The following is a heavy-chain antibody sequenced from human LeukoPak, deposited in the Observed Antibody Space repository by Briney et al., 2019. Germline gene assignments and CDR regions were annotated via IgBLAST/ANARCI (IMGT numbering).Heavy chain of an antibody. CDR1: GFPVRSNY. D-gene: IGHD1-7*01. CDR2: IYGGGNT. V-gene: IGHV3-66*01. Sequence: AGGSLRLSCAASGFPVRSNYMSWVRQAPGKGLEWVSVIYGGGNTYYADSVKGRYTISRDNSKNRLYLQMNSLRAEDTALYYCAIDGTTIDAFDIWGQGTMVTVSS. J-gene: IGHJ3*02. CDR3: AIDGTTIDAFDI.